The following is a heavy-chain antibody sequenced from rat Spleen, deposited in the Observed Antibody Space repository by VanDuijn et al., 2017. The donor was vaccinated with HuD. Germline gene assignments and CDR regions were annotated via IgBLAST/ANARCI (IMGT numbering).Heavy chain of an antibody. CDR2: ISYDGSST. V-gene: IGHV5-29*01. Sequence: EVQLVESDGGLVQPGRSLELSCTASGFTFSDYYMAWVRQAPTKGLEWLATISYDGSSTYYRDSVKGRFTISRDNANNTLYLQMHSLTSGDTATYYCTRHFSPADYYSSFPVLYWGQGTLVTVSS. J-gene: IGHJ3*01. CDR3: TRHFSPADYYSSFPVLY. D-gene: IGHD1-2*01. CDR1: GFTFSDYY.